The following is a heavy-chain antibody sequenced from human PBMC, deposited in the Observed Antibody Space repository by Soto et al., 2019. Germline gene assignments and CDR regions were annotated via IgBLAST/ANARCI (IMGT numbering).Heavy chain of an antibody. J-gene: IGHJ4*02. D-gene: IGHD5-18*01. CDR2: IDPGDSDT. CDR3: ARSDTPMADY. V-gene: IGHV5-51*01. CDR1: GYTFTNYW. Sequence: PGEPLKISWKGSGYTFTNYWSGCVRQMPGKGLEWMGTIDPGDSDTRYSPSFQGQVTISADKSISTAYLQWSSLKASDTDMYYCARSDTPMADYWGQGTLVTVSS.